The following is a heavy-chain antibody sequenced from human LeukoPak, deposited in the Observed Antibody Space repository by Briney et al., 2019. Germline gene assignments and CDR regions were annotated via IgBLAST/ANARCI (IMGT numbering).Heavy chain of an antibody. V-gene: IGHV4-31*03. CDR2: IYYSGST. Sequence: PSETLSLTCTVSGGSISSGGYYWSWIRQHPGKGLEWIGYIYYSGSTYYNPSLKSRVTISVDTSKNQFSLKLSSVTAADTAVYYCARIHAVTNLVLWGQGTLVTVSS. CDR1: GGSISSGGYY. J-gene: IGHJ4*02. D-gene: IGHD4-17*01. CDR3: ARIHAVTNLVL.